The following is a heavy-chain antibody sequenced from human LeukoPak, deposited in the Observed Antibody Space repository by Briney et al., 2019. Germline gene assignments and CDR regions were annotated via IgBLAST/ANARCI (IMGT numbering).Heavy chain of an antibody. V-gene: IGHV1-69*04. D-gene: IGHD2-15*01. J-gene: IGHJ3*02. CDR1: GGTFSSYA. Sequence: ASVKVSCKASGGTFSSYAISWVRQAPGQGLEWMGRIIPILGIANYAQKFQGRVTITADKSTSTAYMELSSLRSEDTAVYYCARFSGCSGGSCYSESGAFDIWGQGTMVTVSS. CDR2: IIPILGIA. CDR3: ARFSGCSGGSCYSESGAFDI.